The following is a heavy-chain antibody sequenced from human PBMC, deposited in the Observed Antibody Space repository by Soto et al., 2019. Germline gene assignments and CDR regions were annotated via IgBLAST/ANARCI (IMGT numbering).Heavy chain of an antibody. CDR1: GGSISSGGYY. Sequence: TLSLTFTVSGGSISSGGYYWSSIRQHPGKGLEWIGYIYYSGSTYYNPSLKSRVTISVDRSKNQFSLKLSYVTAADTAVYYCARGVTTVTTFDYWGQGTLVTVSS. V-gene: IGHV4-31*03. D-gene: IGHD4-17*01. CDR2: IYYSGST. J-gene: IGHJ4*02. CDR3: ARGVTTVTTFDY.